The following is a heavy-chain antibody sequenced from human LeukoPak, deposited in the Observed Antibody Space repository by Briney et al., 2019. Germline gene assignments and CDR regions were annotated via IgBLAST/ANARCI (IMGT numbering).Heavy chain of an antibody. J-gene: IGHJ6*03. D-gene: IGHD4-11*01. CDR1: GGTFSNYA. CDR3: ASVTVTTWAPDGHMDV. V-gene: IGHV1-69*05. Sequence: SVKVSCKASGGTFSNYAISWVRQAPGQGLEWMGRIIPMFGTTNYAQKFQGRVTITTDESTSTAYMEESSLRIEGTAVYYCASVTVTTWAPDGHMDVWGKGTTVTVSS. CDR2: IIPMFGTT.